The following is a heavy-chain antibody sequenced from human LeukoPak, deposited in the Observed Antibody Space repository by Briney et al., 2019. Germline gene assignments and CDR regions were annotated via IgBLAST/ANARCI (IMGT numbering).Heavy chain of an antibody. CDR2: ISSSGSTK. CDR1: GITFSSYS. CDR3: ARGGLSIMGY. Sequence: PGGSLRLSCGASGITFSSYSMNWVRQAPGKGLEWVSYISSSGSTKYYADSVKGRFTIPRDNARNSLYLQMNSLRAEDTAVYFCARGGLSIMGYWGQGTLVTVSS. V-gene: IGHV3-48*01. D-gene: IGHD2/OR15-2a*01. J-gene: IGHJ4*02.